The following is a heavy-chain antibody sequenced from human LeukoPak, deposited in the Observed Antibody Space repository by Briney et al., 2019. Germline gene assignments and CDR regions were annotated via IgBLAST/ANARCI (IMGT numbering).Heavy chain of an antibody. CDR2: IWYDGSNK. Sequence: QPGGSLRLSCAASGFTFSSYGMHWVRQAPGKGLEWVAVIWYDGSNKYYADSVKGRFTISRDNSKNTLYLQMNSLRAEDTAVYYCAREGDNWRRGAFGIWGQGTMVTVSS. CDR3: AREGDNWRRGAFGI. V-gene: IGHV3-33*01. CDR1: GFTFSSYG. J-gene: IGHJ3*02. D-gene: IGHD1-20*01.